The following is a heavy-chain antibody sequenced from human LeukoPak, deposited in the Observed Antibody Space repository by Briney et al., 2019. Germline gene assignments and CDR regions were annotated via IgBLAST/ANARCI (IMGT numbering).Heavy chain of an antibody. CDR3: ARVHYGSGSYYNGAFDI. V-gene: IGHV3-9*03. Sequence: GRSLRLSCAASGFTFHDYAMHWVRQAPGKGLEWVSGISWNSGSIGYADYVKGRFTISRDNAKNSLYLQMNSLSAEDMALYYCARVHYGSGSYYNGAFDIWGQGTMVTVSS. CDR2: ISWNSGSI. J-gene: IGHJ3*02. D-gene: IGHD3-10*01. CDR1: GFTFHDYA.